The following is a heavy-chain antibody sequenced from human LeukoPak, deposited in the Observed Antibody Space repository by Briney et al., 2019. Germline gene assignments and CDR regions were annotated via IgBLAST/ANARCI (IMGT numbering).Heavy chain of an antibody. J-gene: IGHJ4*02. V-gene: IGHV4-59*01. CDR2: IYYSGST. Sequence: AETLSLTCTVSGGSISSYYWSWIRQPPGKGLEWIGYIYYSGSTNYNPSLKSRVTISVDTSKKQFSLKLRSVTAADTAVYYCARGRGIVATISDYWGQGTLVTVSS. D-gene: IGHD5-12*01. CDR1: GGSISSYY. CDR3: ARGRGIVATISDY.